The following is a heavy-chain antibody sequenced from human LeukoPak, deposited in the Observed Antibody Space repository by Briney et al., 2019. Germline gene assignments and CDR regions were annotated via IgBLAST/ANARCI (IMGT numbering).Heavy chain of an antibody. D-gene: IGHD2-21*02. Sequence: GGSLRLSCVVSGSTFNRCWMNWVRQAPGKGLEWVAHINPDGRDTHYVDSVKGRFTFSRDNAQNSMYLQMNSLRVEDTAVYYCTSWGDTTAEYFQRWGQGTLVTVSS. CDR3: TSWGDTTAEYFQR. CDR2: INPDGRDT. V-gene: IGHV3-7*01. CDR1: GSTFNRCW. J-gene: IGHJ1*01.